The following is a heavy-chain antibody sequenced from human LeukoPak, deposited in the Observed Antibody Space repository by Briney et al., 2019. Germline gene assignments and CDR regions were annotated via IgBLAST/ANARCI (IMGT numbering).Heavy chain of an antibody. V-gene: IGHV4-61*01. CDR3: AREPSFFDIYGMDV. CDR1: GGSVSSGSYY. D-gene: IGHD3/OR15-3a*01. Sequence: SETLSLTCTVSGGSVSSGSYYWSWIRQPPGKGLEWIGYIYYSGSTNYNPSLKSRVTISVDTSKNQFSLKLSSVTAADTAVYYCAREPSFFDIYGMDVWGQGTTVTVSS. CDR2: IYYSGST. J-gene: IGHJ6*02.